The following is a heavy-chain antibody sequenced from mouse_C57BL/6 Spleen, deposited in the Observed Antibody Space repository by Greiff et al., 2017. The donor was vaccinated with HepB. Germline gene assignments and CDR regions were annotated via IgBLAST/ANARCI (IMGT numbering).Heavy chain of an antibody. J-gene: IGHJ3*01. CDR3: ARYDGYSSWFAY. D-gene: IGHD2-3*01. Sequence: QVHVKQPGAELVMPGASVKLSCKASGYTFTSYWMHWVKQRPGQGLEWIGEIDPSDSYTNYNQKFKGKSTLTVDKSSSTAYMQLSSLTSEDSAVYYCARYDGYSSWFAYWGQGTLVTVSA. CDR1: GYTFTSYW. V-gene: IGHV1-69*01. CDR2: IDPSDSYT.